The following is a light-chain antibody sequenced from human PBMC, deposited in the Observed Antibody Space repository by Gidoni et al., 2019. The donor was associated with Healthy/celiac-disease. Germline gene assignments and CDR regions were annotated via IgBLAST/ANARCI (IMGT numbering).Light chain of an antibody. CDR1: QSISSW. V-gene: IGKV1-5*03. J-gene: IGKJ4*01. CDR2: KAS. Sequence: DIQMTQSPSTLSASVGDRVTITCRASQSISSWLAWYQQKPGKAPKLLIYKASSLESGVPSRFSGSGSGTEFTLNISSLQPDDFATYYGQQYNSSPLTFGGGTKVEIK. CDR3: QQYNSSPLT.